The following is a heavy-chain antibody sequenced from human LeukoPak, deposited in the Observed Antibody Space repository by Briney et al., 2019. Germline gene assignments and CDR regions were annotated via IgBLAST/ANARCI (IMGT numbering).Heavy chain of an antibody. J-gene: IGHJ4*02. CDR2: IKGDGSST. CDR3: AGWGDSGYDHS. Sequence: GGSLRLSCAGSGLTFSSYWMHRVRQAPGKGLVWVSRIKGDGSSTSYADSVKGRFTISRDNTKNTLYLQMNSLRAEDTAVYYCAGWGDSGYDHSWGQGTLVTVSS. CDR1: GLTFSSYW. D-gene: IGHD5-12*01. V-gene: IGHV3-74*01.